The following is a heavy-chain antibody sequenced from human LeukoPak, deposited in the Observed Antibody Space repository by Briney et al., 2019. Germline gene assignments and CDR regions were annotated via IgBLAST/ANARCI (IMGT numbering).Heavy chain of an antibody. CDR3: ATAPGGWELRGWDY. CDR1: GYTLTELS. D-gene: IGHD1-26*01. Sequence: ASVKVSCKVSGYTLTELSMHWVRQAPGKGLEWMGGFDPEDGETIYAQKFQGRVAMTEDTSTDTAYMELSSLRSEDTAVYYCATAPGGWELRGWDYWGRGTLVTVSS. V-gene: IGHV1-24*01. CDR2: FDPEDGET. J-gene: IGHJ4*02.